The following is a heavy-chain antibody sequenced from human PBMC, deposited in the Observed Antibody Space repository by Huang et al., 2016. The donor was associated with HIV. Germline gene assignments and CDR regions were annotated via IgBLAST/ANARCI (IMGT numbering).Heavy chain of an antibody. CDR1: GFTFSNYW. V-gene: IGHV3-7*01. Sequence: EVQLVESGGGLVQPGGSLRLSCAASGFTFSNYWMSWVRQAPGKGLEWVANRKQDGSETYYLDSGKGRFTISRDNAKNSLYLQMNSLRAEDTAVYYCASQPGPWGQGTLVTVSS. J-gene: IGHJ5*02. CDR3: ASQPGP. CDR2: RKQDGSET.